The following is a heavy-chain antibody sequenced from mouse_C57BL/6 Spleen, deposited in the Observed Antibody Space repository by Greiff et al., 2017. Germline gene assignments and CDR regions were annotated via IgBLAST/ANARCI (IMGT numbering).Heavy chain of an antibody. D-gene: IGHD1-1*01. CDR2: INPSTGGT. V-gene: IGHV1-42*01. Sequence: EVQLQQSGPELVKPGASVKISCKASGYSFTGYYMNWVKQSPEKSLEWIGEINPSTGGTTYNQKFKAKATLTVDKSSSTAYMQLKSLTSEDSAVYYCANTTVVGDDYWGQGTTLTASS. CDR3: ANTTVVGDDY. J-gene: IGHJ2*01. CDR1: GYSFTGYY.